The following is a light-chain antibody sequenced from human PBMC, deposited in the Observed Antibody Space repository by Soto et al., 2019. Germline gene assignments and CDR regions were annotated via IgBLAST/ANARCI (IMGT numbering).Light chain of an antibody. V-gene: IGKV1-39*01. CDR1: QSISSW. CDR2: AAS. Sequence: DIQMTQYTSTLSASVGDRVTITCRASQSISSWLAWYRQKPGKAPKLLIYAASSLQSGVPSRFSGSGSGTDFTLTISSLQPEDFATYYCQQSYSTLSITFGQGTRLEIK. CDR3: QQSYSTLSIT. J-gene: IGKJ5*01.